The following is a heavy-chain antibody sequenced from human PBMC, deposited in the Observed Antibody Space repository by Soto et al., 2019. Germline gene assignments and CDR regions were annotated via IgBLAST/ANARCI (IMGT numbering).Heavy chain of an antibody. Sequence: ASVKVSCKASGYNFTNYGVSWLRQAPGQGLELMGWANPYEVKTKYAKTFQDRITMTTDTFTSKAYIELGSLTTDNHAMYYCGRDLPCLCSGCSFSSKETNNALDVWGQGTTVTVSS. CDR1: GYNFTNYG. J-gene: IGHJ6*02. V-gene: IGHV1-18*01. D-gene: IGHD2-15*01. CDR2: ANPYEVKT. CDR3: GRDLPCLCSGCSFSSKETNNALDV.